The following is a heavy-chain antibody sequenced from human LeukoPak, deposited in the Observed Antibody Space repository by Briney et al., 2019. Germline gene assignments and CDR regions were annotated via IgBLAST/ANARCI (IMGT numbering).Heavy chain of an antibody. CDR2: IIPIFGTA. D-gene: IGHD2/OR15-2a*01. CDR1: GGTFSSYD. J-gene: IGHJ6*02. V-gene: IGHV1-69*01. Sequence: GSSVKVSCKASGGTFSSYDISWVRQAPGQGLEWMGGIIPIFGTANYAQKFQGRVTITADESTSTAYMELRSLRSDDTATFYCARDAPFYNSDSRMSGMDVWGQGTTVTVSS. CDR3: ARDAPFYNSDSRMSGMDV.